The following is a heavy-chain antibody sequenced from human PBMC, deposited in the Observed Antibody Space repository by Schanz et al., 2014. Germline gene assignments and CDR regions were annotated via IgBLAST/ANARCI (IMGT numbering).Heavy chain of an antibody. V-gene: IGHV3-23*01. CDR2: ISASGGNT. CDR1: GFTFSSYA. Sequence: EVQLLESGGGLVQPGGSLRLSCAASGFTFSSYAMSWVRQAPGKGLEWVSTISASGGNTYYAGSVKGRFSISRDYSKNTLYLQMSSLRAEDTAIYYCAKLSSSGRLAGYFDYWGQGALVTVSS. CDR3: AKLSSSGRLAGYFDY. J-gene: IGHJ4*02. D-gene: IGHD6-19*01.